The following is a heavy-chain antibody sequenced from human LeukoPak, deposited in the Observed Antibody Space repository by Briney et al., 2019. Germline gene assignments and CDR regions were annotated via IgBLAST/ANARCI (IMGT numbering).Heavy chain of an antibody. D-gene: IGHD4-17*01. CDR1: EFDFSSHA. CDR2: ISISGSKT. Sequence: GGSLRLSCAASEFDFSSHAMTWVRQAPGKGLEWVSAISISGSKTYYADSVKGRFTISRDNSKNTLYLQMNSLRAEDTAVYYCAKDLTSGDYVTWGQGTLVTVSS. J-gene: IGHJ4*02. V-gene: IGHV3-23*01. CDR3: AKDLTSGDYVT.